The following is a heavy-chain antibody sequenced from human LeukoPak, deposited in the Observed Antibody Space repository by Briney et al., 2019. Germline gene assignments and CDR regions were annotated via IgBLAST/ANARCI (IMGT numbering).Heavy chain of an antibody. V-gene: IGHV4-4*02. Sequence: SETLSLTCGVSGGSITNTNYWTWVRQPPGKGLEWIGGVNLQGSTNYNPSLMGRVAISVDTSENHFSLQLTSVTAADTAVYYCAREGGPYRPLDYSGQGTLVTVPS. J-gene: IGHJ4*02. CDR1: GGSITNTNY. CDR3: AREGGPYRPLDY. CDR2: VNLQGST.